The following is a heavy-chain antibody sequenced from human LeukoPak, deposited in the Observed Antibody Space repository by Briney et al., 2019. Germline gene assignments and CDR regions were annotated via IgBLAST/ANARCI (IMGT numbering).Heavy chain of an antibody. D-gene: IGHD1-26*01. J-gene: IGHJ4*02. V-gene: IGHV3-64*01. CDR3: ARRVTYSGGYDY. CDR1: GFTFSRYS. Sequence: GGSLRLSCSASGFTFSRYSMHWVRQAPGKGLEYVSGISGNADSTFYARSVKGRFTISRDNFENTLYLQMDSLRPEDMGLFYCARRVTYSGGYDYWGQGTLVTVSA. CDR2: ISGNADST.